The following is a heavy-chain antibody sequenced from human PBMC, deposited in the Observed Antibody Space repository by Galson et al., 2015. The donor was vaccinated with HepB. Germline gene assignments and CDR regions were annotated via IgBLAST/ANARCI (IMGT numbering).Heavy chain of an antibody. D-gene: IGHD1-26*01. Sequence: TLSLTCTVSGGSISSGGYYWSWIRQHPGKGLEWIGYIYYSGSTYYNPSLKSRVTISVDTSKNQFSLKLSSVTAADTAVYYCARGSPRSGSSSDDYWGQGTLVTVSS. V-gene: IGHV4-30-4*08. J-gene: IGHJ4*02. CDR2: IYYSGST. CDR1: GGSISSGGYY. CDR3: ARGSPRSGSSSDDY.